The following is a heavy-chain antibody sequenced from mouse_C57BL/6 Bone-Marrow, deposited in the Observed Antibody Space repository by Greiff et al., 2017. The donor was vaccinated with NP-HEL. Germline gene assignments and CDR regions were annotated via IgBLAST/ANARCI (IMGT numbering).Heavy chain of an antibody. D-gene: IGHD2-4*01. CDR2: ISYDGST. V-gene: IGHV3-6*01. CDR3: ARGKSFYDYGD. J-gene: IGHJ2*01. Sequence: EVKLMESGPGLVKPSQSLSLTCSVTGYSITSGYYWNWIRQFPGNKLEWMGYISYDGSTNYNPSLKNRISITLDTSKNQFFLKLNSVTTEDTATYYCARGKSFYDYGDGGQGTTLTVSS. CDR1: GYSITSGYY.